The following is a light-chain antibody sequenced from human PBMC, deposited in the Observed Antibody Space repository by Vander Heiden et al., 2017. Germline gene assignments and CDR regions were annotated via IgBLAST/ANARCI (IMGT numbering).Light chain of an antibody. CDR1: QSVSSN. V-gene: IGKV3-15*01. Sequence: EIVMTQSPATLSVSPGERATLSGRASQSVSSNLAWYQQKPGQAPRFSGSGSGTEFTLTISSRQSEDFAVYYCQQDNNWPPWTFGQGTKVXIK. J-gene: IGKJ1*01. CDR3: QQDNNWPPWT.